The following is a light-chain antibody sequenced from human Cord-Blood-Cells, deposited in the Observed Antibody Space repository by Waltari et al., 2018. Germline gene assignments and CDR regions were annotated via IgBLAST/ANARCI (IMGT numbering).Light chain of an antibody. CDR3: LLSYSGANWV. Sequence: QAVVTQEPSLTVSPGGTVTLTCGSSTGAVTSGHYPYWFQQKPGQAPRTLIYDTSNQHSWTPARFSGSLLGGKAALTLSGAQHEDEAEYYCLLSYSGANWVFGGGTKLTVL. CDR1: TGAVTSGHY. CDR2: DTS. V-gene: IGLV7-46*01. J-gene: IGLJ3*02.